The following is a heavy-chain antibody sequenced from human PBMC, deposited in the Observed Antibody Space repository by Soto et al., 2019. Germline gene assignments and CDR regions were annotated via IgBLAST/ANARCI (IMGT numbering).Heavy chain of an antibody. CDR1: GGTFSSYT. J-gene: IGHJ5*02. CDR2: IIPILGIA. CDR3: ARGILTYDFWNGYDWFDP. D-gene: IGHD3-3*01. V-gene: IGHV1-69*02. Sequence: QVQLVQSGAEVKKPGSSVKVSCKASGGTFSSYTISWVRQAPGQGLEWMGRIIPILGIANYAQKFQGRITITADKSTSRAYRELCSLKSEVTAVYYCARGILTYDFWNGYDWFDPWRRGSTLTVTS.